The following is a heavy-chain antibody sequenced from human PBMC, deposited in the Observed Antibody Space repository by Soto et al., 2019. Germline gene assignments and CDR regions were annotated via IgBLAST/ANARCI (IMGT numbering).Heavy chain of an antibody. CDR3: VRITIFGVVIIQDY. CDR2: IIPILGIA. CDR1: GGTFSSYT. J-gene: IGHJ4*02. V-gene: IGHV1-69*02. Sequence: SVKVSCKASGGTFSSYTISWVRQAPGQGLEWMGRIIPILGIANYAQKFQGRVTITADKSTSTAYMELSSLRSDDTAVYYCVRITIFGVVIIQDYWGQGTLVTVSS. D-gene: IGHD3-3*01.